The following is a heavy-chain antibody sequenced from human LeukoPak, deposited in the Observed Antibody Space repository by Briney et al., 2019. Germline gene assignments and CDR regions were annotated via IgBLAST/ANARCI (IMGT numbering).Heavy chain of an antibody. D-gene: IGHD5-24*01. CDR3: ARVGGAYNSFDY. V-gene: IGHV1-46*01. Sequence: ASVKVSCKASGYTFTSYYIHWVRQAPGQGLEWMGIINPSGGSTSYAQKFQGRVTMTRDMSTSTVYMELSSLRSEDTAVYYCARVGGAYNSFDYWGQGTLVTVSS. CDR1: GYTFTSYY. J-gene: IGHJ4*02. CDR2: INPSGGST.